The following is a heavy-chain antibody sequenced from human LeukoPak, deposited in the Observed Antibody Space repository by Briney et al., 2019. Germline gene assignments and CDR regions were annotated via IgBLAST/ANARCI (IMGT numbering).Heavy chain of an antibody. Sequence: GGSLRLSCTASGFTFDDYGMNWVRRAPGKGLEWVADINWNGGSTGYADSVRGRFTVSRDNAKNSLDLQMNSLRVDDTGIYYCVKVAKYYYGSETYYFFEHWGQGTPVTASS. V-gene: IGHV3-20*04. CDR1: GFTFDDYG. J-gene: IGHJ4*02. CDR2: INWNGGST. CDR3: VKVAKYYYGSETYYFFEH. D-gene: IGHD3-10*01.